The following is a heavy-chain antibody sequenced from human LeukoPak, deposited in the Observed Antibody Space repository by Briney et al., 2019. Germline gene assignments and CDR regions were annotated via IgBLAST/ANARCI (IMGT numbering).Heavy chain of an antibody. CDR2: ITSRGNT. CDR3: ARDPTRDDC. J-gene: IGHJ4*02. CDR1: GFTFSSYS. V-gene: IGHV3-21*01. Sequence: GGSLRLSCAASGFTFSSYSMNWVRRAPGQGLEWVSSITSRGNTFYADSVKGRFTISRDNAKNSLYLQMNSLRAEDTAVYYCARDPTRDDCWGQGTLVTVSS. D-gene: IGHD2-21*01.